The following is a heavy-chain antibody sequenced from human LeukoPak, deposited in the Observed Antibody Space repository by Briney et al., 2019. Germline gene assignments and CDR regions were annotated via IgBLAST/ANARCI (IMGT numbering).Heavy chain of an antibody. Sequence: QTGGSLRLSCAASGFTFSSYAMSWVRQAPGKGLEWVSAISGSGGSTYYADSVKGRFTISRDNSKNTLYLQMNSLRAEDTAVYYCAKGITMVRGVIIIYYYYGMDVWGQGTTVTVSS. CDR2: ISGSGGST. J-gene: IGHJ6*02. CDR1: GFTFSSYA. V-gene: IGHV3-23*01. D-gene: IGHD3-10*01. CDR3: AKGITMVRGVIIIYYYYGMDV.